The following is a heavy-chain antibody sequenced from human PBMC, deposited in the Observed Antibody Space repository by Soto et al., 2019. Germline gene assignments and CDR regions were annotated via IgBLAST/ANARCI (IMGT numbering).Heavy chain of an antibody. D-gene: IGHD5-18*01. CDR3: ARVGDRAMAVSD. CDR1: GGSISSGDYY. J-gene: IGHJ4*02. V-gene: IGHV4-30-4*01. Sequence: SETLSLTCTVSGGSISSGDYYWSWIRQPPGKGLEWIGYIYYSVSTYYNPSLKSRVTISVDTSKNQFSLKLSSVTAADTAVYYCARVGDRAMAVSDWGQGTLVTVSS. CDR2: IYYSVST.